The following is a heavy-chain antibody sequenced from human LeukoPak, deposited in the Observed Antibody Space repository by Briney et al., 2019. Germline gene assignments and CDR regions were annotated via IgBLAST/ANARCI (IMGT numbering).Heavy chain of an antibody. CDR3: ARLQSLGWQLVLYY. Sequence: SQTLSLTCTVSGGSTNSGSYYWSWIRQPAGKGLEWIGRIDTSGRTNYNPSLKSRVTISVDTSKNQFSLRLSCVPAADTAVYYCARLQSLGWQLVLYYWGQGTLVTVSS. D-gene: IGHD6-6*01. J-gene: IGHJ4*02. CDR1: GGSTNSGSYY. CDR2: IDTSGRT. V-gene: IGHV4-61*02.